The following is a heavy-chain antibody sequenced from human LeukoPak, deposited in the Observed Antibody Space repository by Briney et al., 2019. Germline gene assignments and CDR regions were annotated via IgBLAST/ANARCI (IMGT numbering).Heavy chain of an antibody. V-gene: IGHV4-39*01. CDR1: GGSISSSSYY. J-gene: IGHJ4*02. D-gene: IGHD5-12*01. Sequence: SETLSLTCTVSGGSISSSSYYWGWIRQPPGKGLEWIGSIYYSGSTYYNPSLKSRVTISVDTSKNQFSLKLSSVTAADTAVYYCARVWWLHNDYWGQGTLVTVSS. CDR2: IYYSGST. CDR3: ARVWWLHNDY.